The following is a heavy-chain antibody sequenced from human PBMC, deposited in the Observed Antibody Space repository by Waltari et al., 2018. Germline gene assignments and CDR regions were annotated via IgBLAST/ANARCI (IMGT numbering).Heavy chain of an antibody. Sequence: EVQLVESGGGLVQPGGSLRLSCAASGFTFSSYWIHWVRQAPGKGLVWVSRINNDGGGTSYADSVKGRFTISRDNAKNTLYLQMNSLRAEDTAVYYCARAISSGWWFDYWGQGTLVTVSS. CDR3: ARAISSGWWFDY. CDR1: GFTFSSYW. CDR2: INNDGGGT. J-gene: IGHJ4*02. D-gene: IGHD6-19*01. V-gene: IGHV3-74*01.